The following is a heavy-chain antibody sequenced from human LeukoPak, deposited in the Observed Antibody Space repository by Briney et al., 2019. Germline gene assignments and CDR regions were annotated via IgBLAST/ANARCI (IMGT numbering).Heavy chain of an antibody. D-gene: IGHD3-10*01. CDR2: IKPDGSEE. J-gene: IGHJ4*02. Sequence: PGGSLRLSCAASGLTSSSHWMSWVRQAPGKGLEWVANIKPDGSEENYVDSVKGRFTISRDNAKNTLYLQMNSLRAEDTAMYYCARAEGITMVRGVINYWGQETLVTVSS. CDR3: ARAEGITMVRGVINY. CDR1: GLTSSSHW. V-gene: IGHV3-7*01.